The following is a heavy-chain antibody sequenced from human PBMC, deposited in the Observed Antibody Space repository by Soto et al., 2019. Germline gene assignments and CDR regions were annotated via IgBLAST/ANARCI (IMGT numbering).Heavy chain of an antibody. D-gene: IGHD5-12*01. CDR2: IDPSDSYT. V-gene: IGHV5-10-1*01. CDR3: ARLPDDSGYDYPYWFDP. Sequence: GESLKISCKGSGYSFTSYWISWVRQMPGKGLEWMGRIDPSDSYTNYSPSFQGHVTISADKSISTAYLQWSSLKASDTAMYYCARLPDDSGYDYPYWFDPWGQGTLVTVSS. J-gene: IGHJ5*02. CDR1: GYSFTSYW.